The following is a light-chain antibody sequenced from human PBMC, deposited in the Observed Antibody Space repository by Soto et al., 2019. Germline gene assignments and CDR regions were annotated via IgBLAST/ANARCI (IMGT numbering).Light chain of an antibody. V-gene: IGKV3-20*01. CDR1: QGVSSTY. CDR2: GAS. J-gene: IGKJ3*01. Sequence: EIVLTQSPGTLSLSPGEGATLSCRASQGVSSTYLAWYQHKPGQAPRLLIYGASSRASGIPDRFSGSGSGIDFPLTINRLEPEDFAVYYCQQYGASVTFGPGTKVDLK. CDR3: QQYGASVT.